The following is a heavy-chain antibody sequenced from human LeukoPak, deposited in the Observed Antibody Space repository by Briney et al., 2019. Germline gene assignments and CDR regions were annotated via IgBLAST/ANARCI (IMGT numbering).Heavy chain of an antibody. D-gene: IGHD3-10*01. J-gene: IGHJ5*02. CDR1: GGSINSYY. V-gene: IGHV4-59*01. CDR2: IHYTGST. CDR3: ARGGYYGSGNDFRFDP. Sequence: PSETLSLTCTVSGGSINSYYWSWIRQPPGKGLECIGYIHYTGSTNYNPSLKSRVTISVDMSKSQSSLKLSSVTAADTAIYYCARGGYYGSGNDFRFDPWGQGTLVTVSS.